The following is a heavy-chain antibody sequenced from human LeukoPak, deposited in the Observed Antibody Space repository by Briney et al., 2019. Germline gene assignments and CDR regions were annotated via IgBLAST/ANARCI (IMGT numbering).Heavy chain of an antibody. CDR2: INPNSGGT. V-gene: IGHV1-2*02. J-gene: IGHJ4*02. CDR3: ARDTGRVEYSSSWHFDY. D-gene: IGHD6-13*01. Sequence: ASVKVSCKASRYTFTGYYMHWVRQAPGQGLEWMGWINPNSGGTNYAQKFQGRVTMTRDTSISTAYMELSRLRSDDTAVYYCARDTGRVEYSSSWHFDYWGQGTLVTVSS. CDR1: RYTFTGYY.